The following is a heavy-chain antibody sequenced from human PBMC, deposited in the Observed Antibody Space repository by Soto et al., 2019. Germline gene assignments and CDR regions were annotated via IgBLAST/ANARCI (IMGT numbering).Heavy chain of an antibody. CDR1: GFTFSSYA. J-gene: IGHJ4*02. CDR3: ARGPSSLTSFDY. V-gene: IGHV3-30-3*01. Sequence: GGSLRLSCAASGFTFSSYAMHWVRQAPGKGLEWVAVISYDGSNKYYADSVKGRFTISRDNSKNTVYLQMNSLRGEDTAVYYCARGPSSLTSFDYWGQGTLVTVYS. D-gene: IGHD2-2*01. CDR2: ISYDGSNK.